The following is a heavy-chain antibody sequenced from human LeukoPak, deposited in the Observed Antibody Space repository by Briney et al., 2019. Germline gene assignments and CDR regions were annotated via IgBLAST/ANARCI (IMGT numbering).Heavy chain of an antibody. V-gene: IGHV4-39*07. CDR3: ARDTYYYDSSGYWADY. J-gene: IGHJ4*02. CDR1: GGSISSSSYY. Sequence: NPSETLSLTCTVSGGSISSSSYYWGWIRQPPGKGLEWIGSIYYSGSTYYNPSLKSRVTISVDTSKNQFSLKLSSVTAADTAVYYCARDTYYYDSSGYWADYWGQGTLVTVSS. CDR2: IYYSGST. D-gene: IGHD3-22*01.